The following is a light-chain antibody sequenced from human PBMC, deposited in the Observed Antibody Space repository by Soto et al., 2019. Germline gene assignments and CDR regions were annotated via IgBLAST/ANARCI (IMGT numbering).Light chain of an antibody. CDR1: SSDVGNYNR. J-gene: IGLJ2*01. V-gene: IGLV2-18*02. Sequence: QSALTQPPSVSGSPGQSVTISCTGTSSDVGNYNRVSWYQQPPGTAPKLMIYEVSNRPSGVPDRFSGSKSGNTASLTISGLQAEDEADYYCSSYTNSRTLVFGGGTKVTVL. CDR2: EVS. CDR3: SSYTNSRTLV.